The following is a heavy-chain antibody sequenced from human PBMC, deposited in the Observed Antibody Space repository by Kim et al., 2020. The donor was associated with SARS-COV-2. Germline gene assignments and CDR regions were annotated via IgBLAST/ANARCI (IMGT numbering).Heavy chain of an antibody. V-gene: IGHV1-3*01. CDR2: NGNT. CDR3: ARGGSSGDY. D-gene: IGHD3-22*01. Sequence: NGNTKYSQKLQGRVTITRDTSASTAYMELSSLRSEDTAVYYCARGGSSGDYWGQGTLVTVSS. J-gene: IGHJ4*02.